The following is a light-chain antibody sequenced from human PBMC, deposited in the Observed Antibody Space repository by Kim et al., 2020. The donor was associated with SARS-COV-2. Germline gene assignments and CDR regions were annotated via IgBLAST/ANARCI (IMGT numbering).Light chain of an antibody. CDR3: QQVKSYPLT. CDR2: ATS. V-gene: IGKV1-9*01. J-gene: IGKJ4*01. CDR1: QGISNY. Sequence: SESVGDRVTIPWRASQGISNYLAWYQERPGKAPNLLVDATSTLQSGVPSRFSGSGSGTEYIRTSSSLQPEDFATYYCQQVKSYPLTFGGETKLEI.